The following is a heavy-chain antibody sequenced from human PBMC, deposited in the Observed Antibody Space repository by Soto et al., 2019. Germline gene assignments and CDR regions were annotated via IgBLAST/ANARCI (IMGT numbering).Heavy chain of an antibody. CDR2: MNPNSGNT. D-gene: IGHD3-10*01. J-gene: IGHJ4*02. V-gene: IGHV1-8*01. CDR1: GYTFTSYD. Sequence: QVQLVQSGAKVKKPGASVKVSCKASGYTFTSYDINWVRQATGQGLEWMGWMNPNSGNTGYAQKFQGRVTMTRNTSISTAYMELSSLRSEDTAVYYCARGRLVRGVIGRVFDYWGQGTLVTVSS. CDR3: ARGRLVRGVIGRVFDY.